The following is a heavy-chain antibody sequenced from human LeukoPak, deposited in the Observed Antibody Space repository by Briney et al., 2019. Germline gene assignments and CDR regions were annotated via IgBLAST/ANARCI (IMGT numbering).Heavy chain of an antibody. J-gene: IGHJ4*02. CDR3: ARLMAAAGFDY. D-gene: IGHD6-13*01. CDR2: ISSSSSYI. CDR1: GFTFSSYS. V-gene: IGHV3-21*01. Sequence: GGSLRLSCAASGFTFSSYSMNWVRQAPWKGLEWVSSISSSSSYIYYADSVKGRFTISRDNAKNSLYLQMNSLRAEDTAVYYCARLMAAAGFDYWGQGTLVTVSS.